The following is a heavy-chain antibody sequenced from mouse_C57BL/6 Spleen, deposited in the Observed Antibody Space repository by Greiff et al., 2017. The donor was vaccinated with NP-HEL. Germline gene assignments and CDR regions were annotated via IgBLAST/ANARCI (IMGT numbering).Heavy chain of an antibody. CDR2: IDPSDSYT. J-gene: IGHJ2*01. D-gene: IGHD1-1*01. CDR1: GYTFTSYW. Sequence: QVQLQQSGAELVKPGASVKLSCKASGYTFTSYWMQWVKQRPGQGLEWIGEIDPSDSYTNYNQKFKGKATLTVDTSSSTAYMQLSSLTSEDSAVYYCARLPDYWGQGTTLTVSS. V-gene: IGHV1-50*01. CDR3: ARLPDY.